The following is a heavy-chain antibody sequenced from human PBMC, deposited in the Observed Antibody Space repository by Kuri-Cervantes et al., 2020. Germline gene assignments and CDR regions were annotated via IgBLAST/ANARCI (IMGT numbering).Heavy chain of an antibody. D-gene: IGHD6-19*01. CDR3: ARDGDGSGWYSYYYGMDV. CDR1: GFTFSSYG. V-gene: IGHV3-30*03. J-gene: IGHJ6*02. Sequence: GESLKISCAASGFTFSSYGMHWVRQAPGKGLEWVAVISYDGSNKYYADSVKGRFTISRDNSKNTLYLQMNSLRAEDMAVYYCARDGDGSGWYSYYYGMDVWGQGTTVTVSS. CDR2: ISYDGSNK.